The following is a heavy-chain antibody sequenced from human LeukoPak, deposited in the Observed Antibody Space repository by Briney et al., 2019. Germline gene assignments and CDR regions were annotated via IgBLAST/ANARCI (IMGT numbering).Heavy chain of an antibody. CDR2: IYYSGST. Sequence: SETLSLTCTVSGGSTSSSSYYWGWIRQPPGKGLEWIGSIYYSGSTYYNPSLKTRVTISVDTSKNQFSLKLTPVTAADTAVYYCARQWCGSYDIRIDQWGQGTLVTVSS. J-gene: IGHJ4*02. V-gene: IGHV4-39*01. CDR1: GGSTSSSSYY. D-gene: IGHD1-26*01. CDR3: ARQWCGSYDIRIDQ.